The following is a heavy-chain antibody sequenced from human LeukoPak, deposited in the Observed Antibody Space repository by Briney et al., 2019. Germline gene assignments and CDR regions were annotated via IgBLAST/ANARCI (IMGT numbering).Heavy chain of an antibody. D-gene: IGHD3-3*01. CDR2: IIPIFGTA. CDR1: GGTVSSDA. J-gene: IGHJ4*02. CDR3: ASEIWSGYVSL. V-gene: IGHV1-69*13. Sequence: SVKVSWKASGGTVSSDAISWVRQAPGQGLEWMGGIIPIFGTANYAQKFQGRVTITADESTSTAYMELSSLRSEDTAVYYCASEIWSGYVSLWGQGTLVTASS.